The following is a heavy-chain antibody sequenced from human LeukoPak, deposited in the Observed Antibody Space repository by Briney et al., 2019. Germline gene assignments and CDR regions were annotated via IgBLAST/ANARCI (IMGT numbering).Heavy chain of an antibody. V-gene: IGHV3-66*01. J-gene: IGHJ3*02. CDR2: IYSGGST. CDR1: GFSFDDYG. CDR3: ASCGGSCYAFDI. D-gene: IGHD2-15*01. Sequence: GGALRLSCAASGFSFDDYGMNWVRQAPGKGLEWVSVIYSGGSTYYADSVKGRFTISRDNSKNTLYLQMNSLRAEDTAVYYCASCGGSCYAFDIWGQGTMVTVSS.